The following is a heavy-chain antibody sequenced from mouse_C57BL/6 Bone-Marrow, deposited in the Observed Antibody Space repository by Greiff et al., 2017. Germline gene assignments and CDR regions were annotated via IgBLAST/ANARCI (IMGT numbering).Heavy chain of an antibody. CDR1: GFTFSSYT. V-gene: IGHV5-9*01. D-gene: IGHD1-1*01. Sequence: DVKLVESGGGLVKPGGSLKLSCAASGFTFSSYTMSWVRQTPEKRLEWVATISGGGGNTYYPDSVKGRFTISRDNAKNTLYLQMSSLRSEDTALYYCASNYYGSRCYAMDYWGQGTSVTVSS. CDR2: ISGGGGNT. CDR3: ASNYYGSRCYAMDY. J-gene: IGHJ4*01.